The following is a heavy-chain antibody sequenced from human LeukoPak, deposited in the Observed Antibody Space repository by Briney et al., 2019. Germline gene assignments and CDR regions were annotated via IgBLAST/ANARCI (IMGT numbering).Heavy chain of an antibody. CDR1: GFTFSSYW. CDR2: INSDGSST. J-gene: IGHJ6*02. Sequence: GGSLRLSCAASGFTFSSYWMHWVRQAPGKGLVWVSRINSDGSSTSYADSVKGRFTISRDNAKNTLYLQMNSLRAEDTAVYYCARGTVLRFLEWLLESEYYYYGMDVWGQGTTVTVSS. CDR3: ARGTVLRFLEWLLESEYYYYGMDV. D-gene: IGHD3-3*01. V-gene: IGHV3-74*01.